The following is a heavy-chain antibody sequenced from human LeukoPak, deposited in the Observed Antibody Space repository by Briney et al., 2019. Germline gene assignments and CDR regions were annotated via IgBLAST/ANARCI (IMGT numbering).Heavy chain of an antibody. J-gene: IGHJ4*02. CDR3: ARRYPLVTWGAFDY. D-gene: IGHD3-16*01. Sequence: SETLSLTCTVSGGSISSSSYYWGRIRQPPGKGLEWIGSIYYSGSTYYNPSLKSRVTISVDTSKNQFSLKLSSVTAADTAVYYCARRYPLVTWGAFDYWGQGTLVTVSS. CDR2: IYYSGST. CDR1: GGSISSSSYY. V-gene: IGHV4-39*01.